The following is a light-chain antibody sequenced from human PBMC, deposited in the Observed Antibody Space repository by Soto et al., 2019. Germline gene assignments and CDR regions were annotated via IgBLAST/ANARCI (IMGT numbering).Light chain of an antibody. CDR2: DVS. V-gene: IGLV2-14*01. J-gene: IGLJ1*01. CDR1: SSDVGGYNY. CDR3: SSYTSSSLV. Sequence: QSALTQPASVSGSPGQSITISCTGTSSDVGGYNYVSWYQQHPGKAPKLMIYDVSNRPSGVSNRFSGSKPGNTASLTISGLQAEDEADYYCSSYTSSSLVFGTGTKVTVL.